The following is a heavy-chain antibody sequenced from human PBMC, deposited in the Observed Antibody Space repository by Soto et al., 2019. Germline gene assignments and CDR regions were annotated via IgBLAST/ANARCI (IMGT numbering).Heavy chain of an antibody. J-gene: IGHJ4*02. D-gene: IGHD2-15*01. CDR3: GHRRGGDGSGWDVGVFDY. V-gene: IGHV2-5*02. CDR1: GFSLSTSGVG. CDR2: IYWDDDR. Sequence: QITLKESGPTRVKPTQTLALTCNFSGFSLSTSGVGVGWIRQPPGKALECLGIIYWDDDRRYSPSLKNRLTSTKDTSKNGVVLIMTNMDPEDTGTDYCGHRRGGDGSGWDVGVFDYWGQGFLVTVSS.